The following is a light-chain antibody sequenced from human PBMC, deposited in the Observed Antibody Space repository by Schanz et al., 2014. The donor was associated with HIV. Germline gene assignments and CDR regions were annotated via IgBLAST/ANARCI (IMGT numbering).Light chain of an antibody. CDR2: GAS. V-gene: IGKV3-20*01. Sequence: EIVLTQSPATLSLSPGERATLSCRASQSVSSYLAWYQQKPGQPPRLLIYGASSRATGIPDRFSGSGSGTDFTLTISRLEPEDFAVYYCQQYGSSPTWTFGQGTKVEIK. CDR1: QSVSSY. CDR3: QQYGSSPTWT. J-gene: IGKJ1*01.